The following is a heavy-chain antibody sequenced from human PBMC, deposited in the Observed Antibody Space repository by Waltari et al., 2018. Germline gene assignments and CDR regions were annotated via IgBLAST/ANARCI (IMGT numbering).Heavy chain of an antibody. Sequence: QVQLQESGPGLVKPSETLSLTCAVSGYSISSGYYWGWFRQPPGKGLEWIGSIYHSGSTYYNPSLKSRVTISVDTSKNQFSLKLSSVTAADTAVYYCARVGPPTYYDFWSGNYYYYGMDVWGQGTTVTVSS. V-gene: IGHV4-38-2*01. D-gene: IGHD3-3*01. CDR3: ARVGPPTYYDFWSGNYYYYGMDV. CDR1: GYSISSGYY. J-gene: IGHJ6*02. CDR2: IYHSGST.